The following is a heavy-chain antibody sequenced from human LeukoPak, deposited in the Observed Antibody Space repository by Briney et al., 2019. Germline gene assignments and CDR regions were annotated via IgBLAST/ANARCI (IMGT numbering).Heavy chain of an antibody. CDR2: INHSGST. V-gene: IGHV4-34*01. CDR3: AREYSSSWLQRNNWFDP. D-gene: IGHD6-13*01. J-gene: IGHJ5*02. Sequence: SETLSLTCAVYGGSFSGYYWSWIRQPPGKGLEWIGEINHSGSTNYNPSLKSRVTISVDTSKNQFSLKLSSVTAADTAVYYCAREYSSSWLQRNNWFDPWGQGTLVTVSS. CDR1: GGSFSGYY.